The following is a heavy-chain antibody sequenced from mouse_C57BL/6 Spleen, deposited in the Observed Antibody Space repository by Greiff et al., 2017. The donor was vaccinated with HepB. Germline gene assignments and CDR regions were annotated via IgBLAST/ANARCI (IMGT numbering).Heavy chain of an antibody. V-gene: IGHV1-81*01. CDR1: GYTFTSYG. J-gene: IGHJ4*01. D-gene: IGHD1-1*01. CDR2: IYPRSGNT. Sequence: VKLVESGAELARPGASVKLSCKASGYTFTSYGISWVKQRTGQGLEWIGEIYPRSGNTYYNEKFKGKATLTADKSSSTAYMELRSLTSEDSAVYFCAREGITTSGDYAMDYWGQGTSVTVSS. CDR3: AREGITTSGDYAMDY.